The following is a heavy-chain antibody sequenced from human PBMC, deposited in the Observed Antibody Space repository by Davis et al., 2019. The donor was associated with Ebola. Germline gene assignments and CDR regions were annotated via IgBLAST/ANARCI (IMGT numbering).Heavy chain of an antibody. J-gene: IGHJ4*02. CDR2: IKQDGSEK. CDR3: ARVTRGGLGELSLYRFDY. V-gene: IGHV3-7*01. CDR1: GFTFSSYW. Sequence: GESLKISCAASGFTFSSYWMSWVRQAPGKGLEWVANIKQDGSEKCYVDSVKGRFTISRDNAKNSLYLQMNSLRAEDTAVYYCARVTRGGLGELSLYRFDYWGQGTLVTVSS. D-gene: IGHD3-16*02.